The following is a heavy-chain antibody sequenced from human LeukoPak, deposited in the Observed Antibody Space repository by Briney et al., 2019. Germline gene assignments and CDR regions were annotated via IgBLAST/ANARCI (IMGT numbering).Heavy chain of an antibody. CDR1: GYTFTNYD. Sequence: ASVKVSCKASGYTFTNYDINWARQATGQGLEWMGRMNPNSGNTDYAQKFQGRVTITRDTSVTTAYMELSSLTSEDTAVYYCARGDRDYDILTGYSKSWFDPWGQGTLVIVSS. D-gene: IGHD3-9*01. J-gene: IGHJ5*02. CDR3: ARGDRDYDILTGYSKSWFDP. V-gene: IGHV1-8*03. CDR2: MNPNSGNT.